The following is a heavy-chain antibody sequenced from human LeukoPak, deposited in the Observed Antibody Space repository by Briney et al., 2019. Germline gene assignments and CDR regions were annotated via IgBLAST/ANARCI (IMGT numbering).Heavy chain of an antibody. Sequence: SETRSLTCTVSGGSISSYYWSWIRQPPGKGLEWIGYIYYSGSTNYNPSLKSRVTISVDTSKNQFSLKLSSVTAADTAVYYCARVRVYYYGMDVWGKGTTVTVSS. CDR3: ARVRVYYYGMDV. CDR2: IYYSGST. CDR1: GGSISSYY. V-gene: IGHV4-59*01. J-gene: IGHJ6*04. D-gene: IGHD3-10*01.